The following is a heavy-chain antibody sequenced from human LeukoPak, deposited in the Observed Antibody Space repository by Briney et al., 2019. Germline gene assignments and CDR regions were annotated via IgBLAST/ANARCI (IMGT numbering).Heavy chain of an antibody. CDR1: GGSISSGGYS. Sequence: SQTLSLTCAVSGGSISSGGYSWSWIRQPPGKGLEWIGYIYHSGSTYYNPSLKSRVTISVDRSKNQFSLKLSSVTAADTAVYYCARGPTGFLEWLLGFDPWGQGTLVTVSS. V-gene: IGHV4-30-2*01. CDR3: ARGPTGFLEWLLGFDP. D-gene: IGHD3-3*01. J-gene: IGHJ5*02. CDR2: IYHSGST.